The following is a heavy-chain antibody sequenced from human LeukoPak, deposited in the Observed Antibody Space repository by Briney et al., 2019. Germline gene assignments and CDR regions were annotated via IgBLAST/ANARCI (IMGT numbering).Heavy chain of an antibody. D-gene: IGHD2-2*01. CDR3: AKDGLPYCSRTSCYEFDY. V-gene: IGHV3-23*01. CDR1: GFTFSSYA. J-gene: IGHJ4*02. Sequence: GGSLRLSCAASGFTFSSYAMSGVRQAPGKGREGVSAMSGSGCSTYYADSVKGRFNISRDNSKNKLYMQMKSLRAEDTAVYYCAKDGLPYCSRTSCYEFDYWGQGTLVTVSS. CDR2: MSGSGCST.